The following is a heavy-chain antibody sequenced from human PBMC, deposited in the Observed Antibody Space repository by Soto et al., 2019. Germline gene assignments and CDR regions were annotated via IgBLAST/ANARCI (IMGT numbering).Heavy chain of an antibody. CDR2: IYYSGST. Sequence: SETLSLTCTVSGGSISSSSYYCGWIRQPPGKGLEWIGSIYYSGSTYYNPSLKSRVTISVDTSKNQFSLKLSSVTAADTAVYYCARLFPHSGSYLDYWGQGTLVTSPQ. D-gene: IGHD1-26*01. CDR1: GGSISSSSYY. CDR3: ARLFPHSGSYLDY. J-gene: IGHJ4*02. V-gene: IGHV4-39*01.